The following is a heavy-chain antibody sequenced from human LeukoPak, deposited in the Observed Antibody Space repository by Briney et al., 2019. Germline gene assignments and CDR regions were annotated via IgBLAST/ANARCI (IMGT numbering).Heavy chain of an antibody. CDR2: ISTYNGNA. J-gene: IGHJ4*02. CDR3: ARGTHRYYYDSSGYYAPDFGY. Sequence: GPSVKVSCTASGYTFSNYGITWVRQAPGQGLEWMGWISTYNGNANYAQKIQGRVTMTTDTYTSTAYMELRSLRSDDTAVYYCARGTHRYYYDSSGYYAPDFGYWGQGTLVTVSS. D-gene: IGHD3-22*01. CDR1: GYTFSNYG. V-gene: IGHV1-18*01.